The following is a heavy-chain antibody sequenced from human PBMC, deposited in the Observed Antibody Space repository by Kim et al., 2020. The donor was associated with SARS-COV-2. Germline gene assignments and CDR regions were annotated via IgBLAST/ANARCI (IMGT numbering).Heavy chain of an antibody. CDR1: GGSFSGYY. J-gene: IGHJ6*02. Sequence: SETLSLTCAVYGGSFSGYYWSWIRQPPGKGLEWIGEINHSGSTNYNPSLKSRVTISVDTSKNQFSLKLSSVTAADTAVYYCARGSTGGEQGYDSSGKLSPLYYYGMDVWGQGTTGTVSS. CDR3: ARGSTGGEQGYDSSGKLSPLYYYGMDV. CDR2: INHSGST. D-gene: IGHD3-22*01. V-gene: IGHV4-34*01.